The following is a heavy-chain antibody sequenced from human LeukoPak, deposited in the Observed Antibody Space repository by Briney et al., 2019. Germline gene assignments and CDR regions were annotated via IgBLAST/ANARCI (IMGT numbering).Heavy chain of an antibody. V-gene: IGHV1-2*02. D-gene: IGHD1-20*01. Sequence: VSVKVSCKASGYTFTGYYMHWVRQAPGQGLEWMGWINPNSGGTNYAQKFQGRVTMTRDTSISTAYMELSRLRSDDTAVYYCARGRNNFYYYYYYMDVWGKGTTVTVSS. CDR1: GYTFTGYY. CDR3: ARGRNNFYYYYYYMDV. J-gene: IGHJ6*03. CDR2: INPNSGGT.